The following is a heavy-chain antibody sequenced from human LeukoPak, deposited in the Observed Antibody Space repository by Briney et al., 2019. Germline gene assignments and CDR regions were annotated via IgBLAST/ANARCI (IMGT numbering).Heavy chain of an antibody. CDR2: FSASGST. V-gene: IGHV3-23*01. CDR1: GFTVSSTY. D-gene: IGHD2-15*01. Sequence: GGSLRLSCLASGFTVSSTYMSWVRQAPGKGLEWVSAFSASGSTYYADSVKGRFTVSRDNSENMLYLQMNSLRAEDTAVYYCAQDLSYIGLDNWGQGTLVTVSS. J-gene: IGHJ4*02. CDR3: AQDLSYIGLDN.